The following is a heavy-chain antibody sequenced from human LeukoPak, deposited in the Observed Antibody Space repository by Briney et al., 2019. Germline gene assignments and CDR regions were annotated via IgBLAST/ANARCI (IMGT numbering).Heavy chain of an antibody. Sequence: GRSLRLSCAASGFSFSSYAMSWVRQAPGKGLEWVSSISGSGGSPYYADSVKGRFTISRDNSKNTVYLQMNSLRAEDAAVYSCAKVTTTATRGLFDSWGQGTLVTVSS. J-gene: IGHJ4*02. CDR1: GFSFSSYA. V-gene: IGHV3-23*01. D-gene: IGHD1-1*01. CDR3: AKVTTTATRGLFDS. CDR2: ISGSGGSP.